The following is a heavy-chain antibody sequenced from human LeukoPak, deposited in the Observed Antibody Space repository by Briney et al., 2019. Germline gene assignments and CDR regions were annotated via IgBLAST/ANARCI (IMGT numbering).Heavy chain of an antibody. CDR1: GGSFSGYY. CDR3: ARARYCTNGVCYLPYYGMDV. D-gene: IGHD2-8*01. CDR2: INHSGST. V-gene: IGHV4-34*01. J-gene: IGHJ6*02. Sequence: SETLSLTCAVYGGSFSGYYWSWIRQPPRKGLEWIGEINHSGSTNYNPSLKSRVTISVDTSKNQFSLKLSSVTAAGTAVYYCARARYCTNGVCYLPYYGMDVWGQGTTVTVSS.